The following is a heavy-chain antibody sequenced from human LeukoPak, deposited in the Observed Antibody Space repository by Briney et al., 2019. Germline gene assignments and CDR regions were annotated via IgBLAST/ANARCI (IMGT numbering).Heavy chain of an antibody. D-gene: IGHD3-16*02. V-gene: IGHV4-39*07. Sequence: KPSETLSLTCTVSGGSISSSSYYWGWIRQPPGKGLEWIGSIYYSGSTYYNPSLKSRVTISVDTSKNQFSLKLSSVTAADTAVYYCARGGAWGLRLGELSPYYYYYMDVWGKGTTVTVSS. CDR1: GGSISSSSYY. J-gene: IGHJ6*03. CDR2: IYYSGST. CDR3: ARGGAWGLRLGELSPYYYYYMDV.